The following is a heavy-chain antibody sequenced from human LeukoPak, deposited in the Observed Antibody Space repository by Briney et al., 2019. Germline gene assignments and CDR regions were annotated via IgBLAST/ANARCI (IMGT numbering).Heavy chain of an antibody. CDR3: APPGN. J-gene: IGHJ4*02. CDR1: GGSISSYY. CDR2: IYYSGST. V-gene: IGHV4-59*01. Sequence: AETLSLTCAASGGSISSYYWSWIRQPPGKGLEWVGYIYYSGSTNYNPSLNSRVTISVDTSKNQFSLKLSSVTAADTAVYYCAPPGNWGERTLVTVS.